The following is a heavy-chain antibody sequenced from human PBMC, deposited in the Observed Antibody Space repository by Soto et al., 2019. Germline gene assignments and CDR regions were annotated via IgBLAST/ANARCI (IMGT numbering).Heavy chain of an antibody. D-gene: IGHD3-3*02. CDR1: GFTFSSYA. Sequence: EVQLVESGGGLVQPGGSLRLSCAASGFTFSSYAMHWVRQAPGKGLEYVSDITSDGGNTDYASSVKGRFTISRDNSKNTLYLQMGSLRVEDMAVDYCARRMPFCYGMDVVGQGTTVTVSS. CDR3: ARRMPFCYGMDV. J-gene: IGHJ6*02. CDR2: ITSDGGNT. V-gene: IGHV3-64*01.